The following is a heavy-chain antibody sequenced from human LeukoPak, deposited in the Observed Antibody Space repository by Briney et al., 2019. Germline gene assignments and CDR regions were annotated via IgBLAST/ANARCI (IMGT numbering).Heavy chain of an antibody. J-gene: IGHJ4*02. CDR2: IIPIFGTA. CDR1: GGTFSSYA. CDR3: ATVVVGLPHFDW. Sequence: ASVKVSCKASGGTFSSYAISWVRQAPGQGLEWMGGIIPIFGTANYAQKFQGRVTITADESTSTAYMELSSLTSEDTAVYYCATVVVGLPHFDWWGQGTVVTVSA. V-gene: IGHV1-69*13. D-gene: IGHD2-15*01.